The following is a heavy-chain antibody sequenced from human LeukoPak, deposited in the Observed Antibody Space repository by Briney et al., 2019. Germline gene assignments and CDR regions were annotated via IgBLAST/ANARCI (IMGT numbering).Heavy chain of an antibody. D-gene: IGHD3-22*01. J-gene: IGHJ6*02. CDR3: AKDASVRYYDSSGYSPYYYGMDV. CDR1: GFTFSSYA. Sequence: GGSLRLSCAASGFTFSSYAMSWVRQAPGNGLEWVSAISGSGGSTYYADSVKGRFTISRDNSKNTLYLQMNSLRAEDTAVYYCAKDASVRYYDSSGYSPYYYGMDVWGQGTTVTVSS. V-gene: IGHV3-23*01. CDR2: ISGSGGST.